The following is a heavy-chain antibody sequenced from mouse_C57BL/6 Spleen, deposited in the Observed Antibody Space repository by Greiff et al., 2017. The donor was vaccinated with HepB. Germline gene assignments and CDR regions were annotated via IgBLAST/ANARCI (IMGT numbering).Heavy chain of an antibody. CDR2: INPNNGGT. D-gene: IGHD2-4*01. Sequence: VQLQQSGPELVKPGASVKISCKASGYTFTDYYMNWVKQSHGKSLEWIGDINPNNGGTSYNQKFKGKATLTVDKSSSTAYMELRSLTSEDSAVYYGARRDYDAAWFAYWGQGTLVTVSA. CDR3: ARRDYDAAWFAY. CDR1: GYTFTDYY. J-gene: IGHJ3*01. V-gene: IGHV1-26*01.